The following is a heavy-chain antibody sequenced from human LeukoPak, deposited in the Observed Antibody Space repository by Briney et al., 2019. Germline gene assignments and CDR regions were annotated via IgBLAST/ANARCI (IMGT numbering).Heavy chain of an antibody. CDR1: GFTFSSYW. J-gene: IGHJ4*02. Sequence: GESLRLSCAASGFTFSSYWMHWVRQAPGKGLVWVSRINSDGRNTSYADSVKGRFTISRDNVKNTVYLQMNSLRAEDTAVYYCARALRVVVGATQLDSWGQGTLVTVSS. CDR3: ARALRVVVGATQLDS. CDR2: INSDGRNT. V-gene: IGHV3-74*01. D-gene: IGHD1-26*01.